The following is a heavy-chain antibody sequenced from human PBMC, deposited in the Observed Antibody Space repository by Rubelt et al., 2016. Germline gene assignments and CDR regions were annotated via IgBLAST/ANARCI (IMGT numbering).Heavy chain of an antibody. CDR3: ARGGSYFDY. V-gene: IGHV4-61*08. CDR1: GCSISSGGYY. D-gene: IGHD1-26*01. Sequence: QVQLQESGPGLVKPSQTLSLTCTVPGCSISSGGYYWSWILQPPGKGMEWIGYIYYSGSTNYTPSLKSRVTISVDTSKDQFSLKLSSVTAADAAVYYCARGGSYFDYGGQGTLVTVSS. J-gene: IGHJ4*02. CDR2: IYYSGST.